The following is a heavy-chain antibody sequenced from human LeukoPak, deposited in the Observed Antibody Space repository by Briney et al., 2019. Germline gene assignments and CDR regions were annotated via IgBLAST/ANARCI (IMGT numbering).Heavy chain of an antibody. V-gene: IGHV3-30*02. CDR3: AKDLNIMITFGGGSPFDY. CDR2: IRYDGSNK. J-gene: IGHJ4*02. D-gene: IGHD3-16*01. Sequence: PGGSLRLSCAASGFTFSSYGMHWVRQAPGKGLEWVAFIRYDGSNKYYADSVKGRFTISRDNSKNTLYLQMNSLRAEDTAVYYCAKDLNIMITFGGGSPFDYWGQGTLVTVSS. CDR1: GFTFSSYG.